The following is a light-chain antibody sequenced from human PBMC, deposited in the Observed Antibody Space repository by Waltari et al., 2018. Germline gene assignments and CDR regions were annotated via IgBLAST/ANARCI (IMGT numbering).Light chain of an antibody. J-gene: IGLJ3*02. CDR3: SSYTSSSTRV. CDR1: SSDVGRYNY. Sequence: GQSITISCTGTSSDVGRYNYVSWYQQHPGKAPKLMIYDVSNRPSGVSNRFSCSKSGNTASLTISGLQAEDEADYSCSSYTSSSTRVFGGGTKLTVL. CDR2: DVS. V-gene: IGLV2-14*03.